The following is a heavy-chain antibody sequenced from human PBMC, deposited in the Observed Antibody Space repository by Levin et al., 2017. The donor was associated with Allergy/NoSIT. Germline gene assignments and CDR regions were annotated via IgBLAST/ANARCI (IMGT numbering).Heavy chain of an antibody. J-gene: IGHJ4*01. V-gene: IGHV3-23*01. Sequence: ASVKVSCAASGFTFTSYAMAWVRQAPGKGLEWVASITGSAATTYYADSVKGRFTISKDNPKNALVLQMNSLRPEDTADYYCAKDRRFTVTADFDNWGHGTRVTVAS. CDR3: AKDRRFTVTADFDN. D-gene: IGHD4-17*01. CDR2: ITGSAATT. CDR1: GFTFTSYA.